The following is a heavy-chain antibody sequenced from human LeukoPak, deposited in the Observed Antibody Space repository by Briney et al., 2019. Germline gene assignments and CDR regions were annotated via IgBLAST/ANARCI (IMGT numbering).Heavy chain of an antibody. CDR1: GGSISSGDYY. D-gene: IGHD3-22*01. CDR2: IYHSGST. Sequence: SETLSLTCTVSGGSISSGDYYGSWIRQPPGKGLEWIGNIYHSGSTYYNPSLKSRVTISVDTSKNQFSMKLNSVTAADTAVYYCARETYYYDISAYSPDYWGQGTLVTVSS. CDR3: ARETYYYDISAYSPDY. J-gene: IGHJ4*02. V-gene: IGHV4-30-4*01.